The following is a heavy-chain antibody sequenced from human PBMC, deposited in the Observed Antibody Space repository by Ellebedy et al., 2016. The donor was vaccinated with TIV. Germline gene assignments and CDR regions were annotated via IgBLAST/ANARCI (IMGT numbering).Heavy chain of an antibody. J-gene: IGHJ4*02. CDR1: GFTFSNYA. CDR2: FSVRGDST. CDR3: AKGRSGTYIHHAFDY. V-gene: IGHV3-23*01. Sequence: GESLKISCAASGFTFSNYALSWVRLAPGRGLEWVSGFSVRGDSTYYTDSVKGRFTISRDNSKNTLYLQMNSLRAEDTAIYYCAKGRSGTYIHHAFDYWGQGTLVTVSS. D-gene: IGHD1-14*01.